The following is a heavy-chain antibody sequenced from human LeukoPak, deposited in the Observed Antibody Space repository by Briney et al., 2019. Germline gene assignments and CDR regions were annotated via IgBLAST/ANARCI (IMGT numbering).Heavy chain of an antibody. CDR1: GFSFSRHS. CDR3: AELGITMIGGV. J-gene: IGHJ6*04. CDR2: ITSSSSYI. D-gene: IGHD3-10*02. V-gene: IGHV3-21*06. Sequence: GGSLRLSCAASGFSFSRHSMIWVRQAPGKGLEWVSSITSSSSYIYYADSVKGRFTISRDNAKNSLYLQMNGLRAEDTAVYYCAELGITMIGGVWGKGTTVTISS.